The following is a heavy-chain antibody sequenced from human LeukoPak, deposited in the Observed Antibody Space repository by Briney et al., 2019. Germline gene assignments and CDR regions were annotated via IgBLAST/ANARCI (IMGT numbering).Heavy chain of an antibody. D-gene: IGHD6-13*01. CDR2: IDPSDSYT. CDR1: GYSFTSHW. J-gene: IGHJ4*02. CDR3: ARHPYSSTWYDY. Sequence: GESLKISCKGSGYSFTSHWISWVRQMPGKGLEWMGRIDPSDSYTNYSPSLQGHVTISADKSISTVYLQWSSLKASDTAMYYCARHPYSSTWYDYWGQGTLVTVSS. V-gene: IGHV5-10-1*01.